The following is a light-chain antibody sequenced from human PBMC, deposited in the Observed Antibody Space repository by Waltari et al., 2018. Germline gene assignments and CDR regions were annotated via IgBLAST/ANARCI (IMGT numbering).Light chain of an antibody. CDR2: YDG. CDR3: LVWHSTTDHHGV. V-gene: IGLV3-21*04. J-gene: IGLJ2*01. CDR1: NIGSKS. Sequence: SYVVTQSPSVSVAPGETARITCGGDNIGSKSVHWYQQRPGQAPVLVISYDGDRPSGSRGGVAGSNSGNTATLTISWVEADDEADYYCLVWHSTTDHHGVFGGGTKLTVL.